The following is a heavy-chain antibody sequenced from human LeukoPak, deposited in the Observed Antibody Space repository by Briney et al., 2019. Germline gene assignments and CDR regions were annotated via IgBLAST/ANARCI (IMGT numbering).Heavy chain of an antibody. D-gene: IGHD3-10*01. Sequence: SVKVSCKASGGTFSSYAISWVRQAPGQGLEWMGGIIPIFGTANYAQKFQGRVTITADESTSTAYMELSSLRSEDTAVYYCARDRVDYGSGSYSPFDYWGQGTLVTVSP. CDR3: ARDRVDYGSGSYSPFDY. CDR2: IIPIFGTA. J-gene: IGHJ4*02. CDR1: GGTFSSYA. V-gene: IGHV1-69*01.